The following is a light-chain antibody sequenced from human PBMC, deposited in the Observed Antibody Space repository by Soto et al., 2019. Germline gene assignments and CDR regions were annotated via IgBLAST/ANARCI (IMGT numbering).Light chain of an antibody. Sequence: QSALTQPASVSGSPGQSITISCTGTSSDVGGYNYVSWYQHYTGKAPKLMIYDVSHRPSGVSKRFSGSKSGNTASLTISGLQAGDEADYFCGSYTGSSTYVVFGGGTQLTVL. V-gene: IGLV2-14*03. CDR3: GSYTGSSTYVV. J-gene: IGLJ2*01. CDR2: DVS. CDR1: SSDVGGYNY.